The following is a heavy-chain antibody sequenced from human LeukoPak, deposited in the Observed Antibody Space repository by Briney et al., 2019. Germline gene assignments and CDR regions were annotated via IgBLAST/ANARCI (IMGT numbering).Heavy chain of an antibody. D-gene: IGHD6-13*01. J-gene: IGHJ4*02. V-gene: IGHV3-13*04. CDR3: AKDAVGSSWAPGD. Sequence: GGSLRLSCAASGFTFSIYDMHWVRQATGKGLEWVSGMGKTAGDTYYSGSVKGRFTISRENAENTLYLQMNSLRAEDTAVYYCAKDAVGSSWAPGDWGQGTLVTVSS. CDR1: GFTFSIYD. CDR2: MGKTAGDT.